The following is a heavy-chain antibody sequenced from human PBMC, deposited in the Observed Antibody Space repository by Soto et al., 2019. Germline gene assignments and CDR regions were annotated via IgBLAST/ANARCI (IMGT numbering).Heavy chain of an antibody. V-gene: IGHV2-26*01. J-gene: IGHJ5*02. D-gene: IGHD3-3*01. CDR1: GFSLNTGRMG. Sequence: QVTLKESGPVLVKPTETLTLTCAVSGFSLNTGRMGVTWIRQPPGKALEWLAHIFSSDEKSYSTSLMTRLTISKDISQSQVVLTMTNVDPLDTATYYCARIVGEWSGYHFDVWGQGALVTVSA. CDR2: IFSSDEK. CDR3: ARIVGEWSGYHFDV.